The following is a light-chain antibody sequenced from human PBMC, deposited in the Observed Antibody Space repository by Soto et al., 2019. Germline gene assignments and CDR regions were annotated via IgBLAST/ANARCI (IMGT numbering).Light chain of an antibody. CDR2: DLN. J-gene: IGLJ7*01. Sequence: SYELTQAPSVSVAPGQTATITCGGNKIGDKSVHWYQHKPGQAPILVVYDLNDRPSGIPERFSGFNSGNTATLTISGLQAEDEADYYCASYTRTTTLVFGGGTQLTVL. V-gene: IGLV3-21*02. CDR3: ASYTRTTTLV. CDR1: KIGDKS.